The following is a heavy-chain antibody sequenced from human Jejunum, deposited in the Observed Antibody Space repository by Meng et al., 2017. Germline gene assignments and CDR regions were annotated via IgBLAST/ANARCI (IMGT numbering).Heavy chain of an antibody. V-gene: IGHV4-59*01. CDR3: ATNRGPSNYFFDY. CDR2: IHSSGRA. Sequence: VQLQESGPVLAKPWETLSLTCTVSGGSMSNNFWSWIRQPPGGRLEWIGYIHSSGRATYNPSLNSRVTISVDTSKYHFSLRLSSVTAADTAVYYCATNRGPSNYFFDYWGQGTLVTVSS. J-gene: IGHJ4*01. D-gene: IGHD2/OR15-2a*01. CDR1: GGSMSNNF.